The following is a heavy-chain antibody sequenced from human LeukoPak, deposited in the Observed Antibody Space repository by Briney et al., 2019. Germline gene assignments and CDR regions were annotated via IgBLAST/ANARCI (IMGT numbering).Heavy chain of an antibody. J-gene: IGHJ4*02. CDR3: ARERSSGWYDY. D-gene: IGHD6-19*01. CDR1: GGTFSSYT. Sequence: SVKVSCXASGGTFSSYTISWVRQAPGQGLEWMGRIIPILGIANYAQKFQGRVTITADKSTSTAYMELSSLRSEDTAVYYCARERSSGWYDYWGQGTLVTVSS. CDR2: IIPILGIA. V-gene: IGHV1-69*04.